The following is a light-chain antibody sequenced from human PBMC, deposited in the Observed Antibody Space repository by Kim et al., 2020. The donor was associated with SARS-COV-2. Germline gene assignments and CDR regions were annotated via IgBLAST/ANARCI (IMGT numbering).Light chain of an antibody. CDR2: KVS. J-gene: IGKJ1*01. V-gene: IGKV2-30*01. CDR3: MQGTHWPWT. CDR1: QSLVYSNGNTY. Sequence: DVMMTQSPLSLPVTLGQPASISCRSSQSLVYSNGNTYLTWFQQRPGQSPRRLIYKVSSRDSGVPDRFSGSGSGTDFTLKISRVEAEDVGVYYCMQGTHWPWTFGQGTKVDIK.